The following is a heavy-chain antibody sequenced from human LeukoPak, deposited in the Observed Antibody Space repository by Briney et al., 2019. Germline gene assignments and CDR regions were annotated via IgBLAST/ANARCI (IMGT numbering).Heavy chain of an antibody. CDR3: ARHDYNWNYVSY. J-gene: IGHJ4*02. CDR1: GYSSTSYY. Sequence: GESLKISCKGSGYSSTSYYIGWVRQMPGKGLEWMGIIYPGDSDTRYSPSFQGQVTISADKSISTAYPQWSSLKASDTAMYYCARHDYNWNYVSYWGQGTLVTVSS. CDR2: IYPGDSDT. D-gene: IGHD1-20*01. V-gene: IGHV5-51*01.